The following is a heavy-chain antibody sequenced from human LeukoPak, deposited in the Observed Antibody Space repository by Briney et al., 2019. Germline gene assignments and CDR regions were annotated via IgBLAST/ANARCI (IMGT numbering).Heavy chain of an antibody. CDR1: GFTISNYA. CDR2: ISGSGGST. J-gene: IGHJ2*01. CDR3: AKVGIRISLIVVVFTTADDWYFDL. Sequence: GGSLRLSCAASGFTISNYAMSWVRQAPGKGLEWVSGISGSGGSTYYADSVKGRLTISRDNSKNTLYLQVDSLRAEDTAVYYCAKVGIRISLIVVVFTTADDWYFDLWGRGTLVTDSS. V-gene: IGHV3-23*01. D-gene: IGHD3-22*01.